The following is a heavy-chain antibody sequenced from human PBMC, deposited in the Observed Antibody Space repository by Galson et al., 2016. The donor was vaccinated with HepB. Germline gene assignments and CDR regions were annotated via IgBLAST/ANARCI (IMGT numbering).Heavy chain of an antibody. J-gene: IGHJ4*02. D-gene: IGHD1-14*01. CDR3: ARVTRNAFAY. CDR1: GDSVSGNGAAA. V-gene: IGHV6-1*01. CDR2: TYYRSKWYY. Sequence: CAISGDSVSGNGAAAWNWFRQSPSRGLEWLGRTYYRSKWYYEYALSVTSRITISPDTSKNQFSLQLNSVTPEDAAVYFCARVTRNAFAYWGQGTLVTVSS.